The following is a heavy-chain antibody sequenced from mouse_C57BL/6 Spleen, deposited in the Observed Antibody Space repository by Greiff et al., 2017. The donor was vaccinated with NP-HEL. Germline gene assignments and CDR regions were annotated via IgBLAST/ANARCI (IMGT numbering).Heavy chain of an antibody. CDR3: ARDEEFGNYALDY. V-gene: IGHV5-6*01. Sequence: EVQGVESGGDLVKPGGSLKLSCAASGFTFSSYGMSWVRQTPDKRLEWVATISSGGSYTYYPDSVKGRFTISRDNAKNTLYLQMSSLKSEDTAVYFCARDEEFGNYALDYWGQGTPVTVSA. CDR1: GFTFSSYG. CDR2: ISSGGSYT. J-gene: IGHJ4*01.